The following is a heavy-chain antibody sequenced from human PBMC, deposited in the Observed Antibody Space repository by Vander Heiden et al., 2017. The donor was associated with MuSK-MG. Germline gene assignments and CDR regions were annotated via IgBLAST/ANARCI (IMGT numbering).Heavy chain of an antibody. CDR3: ATDYTTRGWSDF. CDR1: AFVSRARG. CDR2: IFNNGNT. V-gene: IGHV3-33*01. D-gene: IGHD6-19*01. J-gene: IGHJ4*02. Sequence: QMQLVDSGGGVVHPGGSLSLSRAASAFVSRARGLPWVPQAPGNGLEWVAGIFNNGNTHYSDAVRSRFTIARDNSRNTLYLQMSSLRVEDTAVYYCATDYTTRGWSDFWGQGTLVTVPP.